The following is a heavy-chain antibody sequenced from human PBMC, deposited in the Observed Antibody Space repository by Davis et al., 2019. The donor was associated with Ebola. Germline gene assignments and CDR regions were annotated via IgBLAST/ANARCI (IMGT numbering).Heavy chain of an antibody. D-gene: IGHD5-18*01. J-gene: IGHJ4*02. CDR1: GGSFSNYF. Sequence: SETLSLTCTVSGGSFSNYFWSWIRQPPGKGLEWIGEINHSGSTNYNPSLKSRVTISVDTSKNQFSLKLSSVTAADTAVYYCARVGYSYANDYWGQGTLVTVSS. V-gene: IGHV4-34*01. CDR3: ARVGYSYANDY. CDR2: INHSGST.